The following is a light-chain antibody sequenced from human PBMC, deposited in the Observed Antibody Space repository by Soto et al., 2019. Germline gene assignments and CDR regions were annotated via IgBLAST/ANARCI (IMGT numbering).Light chain of an antibody. CDR1: QSVSSN. CDR3: QQYGSSPGT. Sequence: EIVMAQSPGTLSLSPGERATLSCRASQSVSSNLAWYQQKPGQAPRLLIFGASIRDTGIPDRFSGSGSGTDFTLTISRLESEDFAVYYCQQYGSSPGTFGQGTKVDIK. V-gene: IGKV3-20*01. CDR2: GAS. J-gene: IGKJ1*01.